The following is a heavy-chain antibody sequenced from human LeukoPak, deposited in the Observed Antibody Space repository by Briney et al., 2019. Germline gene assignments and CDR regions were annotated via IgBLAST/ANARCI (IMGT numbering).Heavy chain of an antibody. Sequence: GGSLRLSCAASGFTFDDYAMHWVRQAPGKGLEWVSLISWDGGSTYYADSVKGRFTISRDNSKNSLYLQMNSLRAEDTALYYCAKDGGYSGSQAYFDYWGQGALVTVSS. D-gene: IGHD1-26*01. CDR1: GFTFDDYA. V-gene: IGHV3-43D*03. CDR3: AKDGGYSGSQAYFDY. J-gene: IGHJ4*02. CDR2: ISWDGGST.